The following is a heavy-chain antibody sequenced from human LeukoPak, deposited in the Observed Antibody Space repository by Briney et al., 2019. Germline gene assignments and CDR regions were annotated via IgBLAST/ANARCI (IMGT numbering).Heavy chain of an antibody. D-gene: IGHD2-2*01. J-gene: IGHJ4*02. CDR1: GGSISSYY. CDR3: ARVEGYCSSTSCYELIDH. Sequence: PSETLSLTCTVSGGSISSYYWSWIRQPPGKGLEWIGYIYYSGSTNYNPSLKSRVTISVDTSKNQFSLKLSSVTAADTAVYYCARVEGYCSSTSCYELIDHWGQGTLVTVSS. V-gene: IGHV4-59*01. CDR2: IYYSGST.